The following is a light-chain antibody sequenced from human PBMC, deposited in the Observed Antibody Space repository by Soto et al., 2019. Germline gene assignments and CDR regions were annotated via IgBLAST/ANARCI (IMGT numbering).Light chain of an antibody. CDR3: QQFWNSPYT. CDR1: QSVSSSY. Sequence: EIVLTQSPGTLSLSPGERATLSCRASQSVSSSYLAWYQQKPGQTPKLLIYGASNRATGIPDRFSGSGSGTDFTLTSSRLEPEDFAVYYCQQFWNSPYTFGQGTKLEIK. J-gene: IGKJ2*01. CDR2: GAS. V-gene: IGKV3-20*01.